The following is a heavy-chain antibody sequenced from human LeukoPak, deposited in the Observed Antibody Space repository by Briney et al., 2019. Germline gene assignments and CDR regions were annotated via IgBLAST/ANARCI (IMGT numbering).Heavy chain of an antibody. CDR2: ISGSGGST. D-gene: IGHD5-12*01. V-gene: IGHV3-23*01. CDR3: AKDFALGIVATIFDY. CDR1: GFTFSSYA. Sequence: TGGSLRLSCAASGFTFSSYAMSWVRQAPGKGLEWVSAISGSGGSTYYADSVKGRFTISRDNSKNTLYLQMNSLRAEDTAVYYCAKDFALGIVATIFDYWGQGTLVTVSS. J-gene: IGHJ4*02.